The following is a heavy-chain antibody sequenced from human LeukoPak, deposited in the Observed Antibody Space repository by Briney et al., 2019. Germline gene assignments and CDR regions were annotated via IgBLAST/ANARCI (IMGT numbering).Heavy chain of an antibody. D-gene: IGHD2-21*01. CDR1: GFTFSAYA. V-gene: IGHV3-21*01. CDR3: VRDHMWAFDI. CDR2: INGDSSYI. J-gene: IGHJ3*02. Sequence: GGSLRLSCAASGFTFSAYAIDWVRQAPGKGLEWVSSINGDSSYIYYADSVKGRFTIARDNAKNSLHLQMNSLRAEDTAVYFCVRDHMWAFDIWGQGTMVTVSS.